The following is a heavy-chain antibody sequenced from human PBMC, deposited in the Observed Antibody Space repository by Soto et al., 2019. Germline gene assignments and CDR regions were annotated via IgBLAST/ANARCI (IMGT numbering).Heavy chain of an antibody. Sequence: QVQLQESGPGLVKPSETLSLTCTVSGGSISSYYWIWIRQPAGKGLEWIGRIYTSGSTNYNPSLKSRVTRSVDTSKNQFSLKLSSVTAADTAVDYWARNTVVNWFDPWGQGTLVTVSS. J-gene: IGHJ5*02. V-gene: IGHV4-4*07. CDR3: ARNTVVNWFDP. CDR2: IYTSGST. CDR1: GGSISSYY. D-gene: IGHD4-17*01.